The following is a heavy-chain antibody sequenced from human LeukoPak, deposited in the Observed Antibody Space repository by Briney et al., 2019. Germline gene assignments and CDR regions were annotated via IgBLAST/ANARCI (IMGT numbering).Heavy chain of an antibody. CDR1: GFTFDDYG. CDR3: ARDRHKYNYDSGGYPPY. J-gene: IGHJ4*02. Sequence: GGSLRLSCTASGFTFDDYGMKWVRQGPGKGLEWVSGINWNGGTTSYADSVKGRFTISRDNAKNSLYLQMNTLRAEDTAVYYCARDRHKYNYDSGGYPPYWGQGTLVTVSS. CDR2: INWNGGTT. V-gene: IGHV3-20*04. D-gene: IGHD3-22*01.